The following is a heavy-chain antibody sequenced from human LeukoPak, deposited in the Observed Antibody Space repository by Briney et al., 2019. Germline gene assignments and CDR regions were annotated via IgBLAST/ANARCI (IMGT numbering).Heavy chain of an antibody. J-gene: IGHJ6*03. CDR2: ISSSSSYI. CDR1: GFTFSSYS. CDR3: VKDSGKSYMDV. Sequence: PGGSLRLSCAASGFTFSSYSMNWVRQAPGKGLEWVSSISSSSSYIYYADSVKGRFTISRDNAKNSLYLQMNSLRAEDTAVYYCVKDSGKSYMDVWGKGTTVTISS. V-gene: IGHV3-21*01. D-gene: IGHD3-10*01.